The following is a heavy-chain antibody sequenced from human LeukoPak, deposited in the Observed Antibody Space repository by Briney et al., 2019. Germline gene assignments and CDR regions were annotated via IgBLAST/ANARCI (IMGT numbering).Heavy chain of an antibody. J-gene: IGHJ4*02. CDR3: AKGSSSSRPYYFDY. CDR1: GFTFNYAW. Sequence: GGSLRLSCAASGFTFNYAWMSWVRQAPGKGLEWVSAITGSGTDTFHADSVKGRFTISRDNSDSTLYLQMNSLRAEDTATYYCAKGSSSSRPYYFDYWAQGTLVTVSS. D-gene: IGHD6-6*01. V-gene: IGHV3-23*01. CDR2: ITGSGTDT.